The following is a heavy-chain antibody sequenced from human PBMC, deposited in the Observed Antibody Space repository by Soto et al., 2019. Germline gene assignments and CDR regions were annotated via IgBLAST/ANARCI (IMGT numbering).Heavy chain of an antibody. Sequence: QVQLVQSGAEVKKPGSSVKVSCKASGGTYSSYAISWVRQAPGQGLEWMGGIIPIFGTANYAQKFQGRVTITADESTSTAYMELSSLRSEDTAVYYCSKSLPDRDYYYGMDVWGQGTTVTVSS. CDR3: SKSLPDRDYYYGMDV. J-gene: IGHJ6*02. CDR1: GGTYSSYA. CDR2: IIPIFGTA. V-gene: IGHV1-69*01.